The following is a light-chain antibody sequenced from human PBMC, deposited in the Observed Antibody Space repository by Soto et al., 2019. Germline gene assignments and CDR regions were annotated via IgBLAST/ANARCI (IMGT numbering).Light chain of an antibody. J-gene: IGKJ1*01. Sequence: EIVLTQSPDTLSLSPGERATLSCRASQSVSSNLAWYQQKPGQAPRLLIYGASTRATGIPARFSGSGSGTEFTLTISGLQSEDFAVYYCQQYNNWPSGTFGQGTKVDIK. CDR3: QQYNNWPSGT. CDR2: GAS. CDR1: QSVSSN. V-gene: IGKV3-15*01.